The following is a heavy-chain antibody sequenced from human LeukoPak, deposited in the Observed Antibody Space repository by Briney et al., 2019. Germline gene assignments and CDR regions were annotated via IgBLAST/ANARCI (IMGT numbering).Heavy chain of an antibody. CDR1: GGSISSGGYY. Sequence: PSETLSLTCTVSGGSISSGGYYWSWIRLHPGKGLEWIGYIYYSGSTYYNPSLKSRVTISVDTSKNQFSLKLSSVTAADTAVYYCARVGYSSSPTGFDPWGQGTLVTVSS. CDR3: ARVGYSSSPTGFDP. V-gene: IGHV4-31*03. D-gene: IGHD6-13*01. J-gene: IGHJ5*02. CDR2: IYYSGST.